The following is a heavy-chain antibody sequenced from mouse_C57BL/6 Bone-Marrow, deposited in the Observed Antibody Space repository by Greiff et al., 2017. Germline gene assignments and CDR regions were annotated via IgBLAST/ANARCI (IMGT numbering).Heavy chain of an antibody. Sequence: VQLQQPGAELVKPGASVKLSCKASGYTFTNYWMHWVKQRPGQGLEWIGMMHPNGGSPDYNEKFKSEATLSVDKSSRTAYMELSSLTSEDSAVYYCAGGYYGNAMDYWGQGTSVTVSS. J-gene: IGHJ4*01. CDR2: MHPNGGSP. D-gene: IGHD2-3*01. CDR1: GYTFTNYW. CDR3: AGGYYGNAMDY. V-gene: IGHV1-64*01.